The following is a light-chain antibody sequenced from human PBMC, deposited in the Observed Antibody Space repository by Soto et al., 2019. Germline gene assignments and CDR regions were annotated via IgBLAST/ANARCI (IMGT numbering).Light chain of an antibody. CDR3: MQGTHWPFT. J-gene: IGKJ3*01. CDR1: QSLVYGRGNIY. V-gene: IGKV2-30*01. Sequence: DVMMTQSPLSLPVTLGQPASISCRSSQSLVYGRGNIYLNWFQQRPGRSPRRLIYYVSIRDSGVPDRFSGGGSGTNFTLKISRVEAEDVGVYYCMQGTHWPFTLGPGTKVDIK. CDR2: YVS.